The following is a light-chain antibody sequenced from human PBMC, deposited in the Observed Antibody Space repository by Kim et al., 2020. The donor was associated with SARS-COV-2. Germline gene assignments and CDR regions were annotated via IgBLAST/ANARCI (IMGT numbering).Light chain of an antibody. CDR3: QVWGSSSDHRVV. V-gene: IGLV3-21*04. Sequence: PGRAGRITCGGNSIGSKSVRWYQQKPGQAAVLVIYYNSDRPGGMPGRFSGSNSGNTATLTISGVEAGDEDDYYCQVWGSSSDHRVVFGGGTQLTVL. CDR1: SIGSKS. CDR2: YNS. J-gene: IGLJ2*01.